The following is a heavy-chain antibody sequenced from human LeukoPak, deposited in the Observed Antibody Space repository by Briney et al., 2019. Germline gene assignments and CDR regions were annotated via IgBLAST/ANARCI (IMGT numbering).Heavy chain of an antibody. CDR3: ARRFRTGGNLHHDAYDI. D-gene: IGHD3-16*01. CDR2: IYSIGGP. CDR1: DDSISGYY. V-gene: IGHV4-4*09. Sequence: SETLSLTCTVSDDSISGYYWGWIRQPPGKGLEWIGHIYSIGGPTCSPSLQSRVSISVDTSKNQFSLQLSSVTAADTAVYYCARRFRTGGNLHHDAYDIWGRGTAVAVSS. J-gene: IGHJ3*02.